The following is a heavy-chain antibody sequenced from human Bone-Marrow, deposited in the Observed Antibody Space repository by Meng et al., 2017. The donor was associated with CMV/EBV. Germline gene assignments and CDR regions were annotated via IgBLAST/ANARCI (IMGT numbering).Heavy chain of an antibody. Sequence: ASVKVSCKASEYTFNSYFVHWVRQAPGQGLEWMGLINPSGTTTTYAQHFQGRVTMTRDTATSTAYMELSSLRSEDTAVYYCARDSASWPSYYYYYYGMDVWGQGTTVTVSS. CDR1: EYTFNSYF. CDR3: ARDSASWPSYYYYYYGMDV. J-gene: IGHJ6*02. V-gene: IGHV1-46*02. D-gene: IGHD2-2*01. CDR2: INPSGTTT.